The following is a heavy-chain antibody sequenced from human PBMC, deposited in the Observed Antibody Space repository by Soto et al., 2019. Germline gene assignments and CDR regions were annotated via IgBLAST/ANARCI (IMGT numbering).Heavy chain of an antibody. V-gene: IGHV1-69*12. Sequence: QVQLVQSGAEVKKPGSSVKVSCKASGGTFSSYAISWVRQAPGQGLEWMGGIIPIFGTAAYAQKFQGRVTITAHESTSPAYVELSRLISADTAVYYCAKNPENYYYGMDVWGQGTTVTVSS. J-gene: IGHJ6*02. CDR2: IIPIFGTA. CDR3: AKNPENYYYGMDV. CDR1: GGTFSSYA.